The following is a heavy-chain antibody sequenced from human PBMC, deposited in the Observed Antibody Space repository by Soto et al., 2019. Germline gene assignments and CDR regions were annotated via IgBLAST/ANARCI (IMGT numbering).Heavy chain of an antibody. V-gene: IGHV1-2*02. J-gene: IGHJ4*02. CDR1: AYSFTGNS. CDR2: INPNNGGI. D-gene: IGHD6-19*01. Sequence: GASVTVSCTASAYSFTGNSMHLVRQAPGQGLGRMGWINPNNGGINYAQTYQGRVTMTRDTAISTAYLDLSRMRSDGAAVYWCVRKGGWVVYWGQGTLVTVSS. CDR3: VRKGGWVVY.